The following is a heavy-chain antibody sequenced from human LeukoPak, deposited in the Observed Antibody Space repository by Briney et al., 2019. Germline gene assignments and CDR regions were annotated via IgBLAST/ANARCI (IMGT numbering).Heavy chain of an antibody. Sequence: GGSLRLSCAASGFTFSSYEMNWVRQAPGKGLEWVSYISSSGSTIYYADSVKGRFTISRDNAKNSLYLQMNSLRAEDMALYYCAKSRHSSWHSSVDYWGQGTLVTVSS. V-gene: IGHV3-48*03. CDR1: GFTFSSYE. CDR2: ISSSGSTI. J-gene: IGHJ4*02. D-gene: IGHD6-13*01. CDR3: AKSRHSSWHSSVDY.